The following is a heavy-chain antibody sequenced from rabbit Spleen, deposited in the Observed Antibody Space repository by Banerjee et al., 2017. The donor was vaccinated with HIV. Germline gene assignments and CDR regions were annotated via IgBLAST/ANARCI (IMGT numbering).Heavy chain of an antibody. Sequence: QSLEESGGDLVKPGASLTLTCKASGFDLSSYYYMCWVRQPPGKGLEWIACIDTSSGSTWYATWAKGRFTISKTSSTTVSLQVTSLTAADTATYFCVRARPYPFVLWGQGTLGHRL. V-gene: IGHV1S40*01. J-gene: IGHJ4*01. CDR2: IDTSSGST. D-gene: IGHD1-1*01. CDR1: GFDLSSYYY. CDR3: VRARPYPFVL.